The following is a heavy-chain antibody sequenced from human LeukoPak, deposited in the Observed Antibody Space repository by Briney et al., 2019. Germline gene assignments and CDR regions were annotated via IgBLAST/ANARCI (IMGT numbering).Heavy chain of an antibody. V-gene: IGHV4-59*01. CDR3: ACRAGGLRGYSYGYDAFDI. D-gene: IGHD5-18*01. Sequence: SETLSLTCTVSGGSNISYYRSWIRQPPGKGLEWIGYIYYSGSTNYNPSLKSRVTISVDTSKNQFSLKLSSVTAADTAVYYCACRAGGLRGYSYGYDAFDIWGQGTMVTVSS. J-gene: IGHJ3*02. CDR1: GGSNISYY. CDR2: IYYSGST.